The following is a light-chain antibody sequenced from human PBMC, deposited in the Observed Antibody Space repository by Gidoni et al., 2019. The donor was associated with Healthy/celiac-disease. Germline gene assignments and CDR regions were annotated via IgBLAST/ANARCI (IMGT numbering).Light chain of an antibody. CDR2: AAS. CDR3: QQSYSTPPT. V-gene: IGKV1-39*01. CDR1: QSISSY. Sequence: DIPMTQYQSALSASVGDRVTITCRASQSISSYLNWYQQKPGKAPKLLIYAASSLQSGVPSRFSGSGSGTDFTLTFSSLQPEDFATYYCQQSYSTPPTFGGGTKVEIK. J-gene: IGKJ4*01.